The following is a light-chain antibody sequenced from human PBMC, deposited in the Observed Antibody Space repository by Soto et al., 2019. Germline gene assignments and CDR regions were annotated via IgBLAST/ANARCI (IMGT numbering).Light chain of an antibody. CDR2: EES. CDR1: QALTNN. V-gene: IGKV1-9*01. Sequence: DIHLTQSPSSLYASVGDRVTITCRASQALTNNLAWYQQKPGNPPRLLIYEESTLHSGVPSRFSGRKVGTQFILTIDSLQPEDFATYYCQQVKSYPRTCGGGTKVEIK. CDR3: QQVKSYPRT. J-gene: IGKJ4*01.